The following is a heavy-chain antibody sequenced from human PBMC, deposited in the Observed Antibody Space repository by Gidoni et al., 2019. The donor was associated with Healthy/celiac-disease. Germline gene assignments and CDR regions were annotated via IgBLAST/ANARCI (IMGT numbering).Heavy chain of an antibody. CDR2: ISGSGGST. CDR3: AKGMDYGGNSDY. V-gene: IGHV3-23*01. J-gene: IGHJ4*02. CDR1: GFTFSSYA. Sequence: EVQLLESGGGLVQPGGSLSLSCAASGFTFSSYAMSWVRQAPGKGLEWVSAISGSGGSTYYADSVKGRFTISRDNSKNTLYLQMNSLRAEDTAVYYCAKGMDYGGNSDYWGQGTLVTVSS. D-gene: IGHD4-17*01.